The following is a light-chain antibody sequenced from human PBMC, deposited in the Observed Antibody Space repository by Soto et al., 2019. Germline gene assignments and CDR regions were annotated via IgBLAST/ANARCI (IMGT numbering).Light chain of an antibody. Sequence: EIVLTQSPATLXXXPXERAXXSCRASQSVSSYLAWYQQKPGQAPRLLIYDASNRATGIPARFSGSGSGTDFTLTISSLEPEDFAVYYCQQRSNWRLTFGGGTKVEIK. CDR2: DAS. CDR3: QQRSNWRLT. J-gene: IGKJ4*01. CDR1: QSVSSY. V-gene: IGKV3-11*01.